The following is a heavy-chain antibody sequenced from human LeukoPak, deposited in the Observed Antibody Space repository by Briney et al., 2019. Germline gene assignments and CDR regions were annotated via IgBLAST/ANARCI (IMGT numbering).Heavy chain of an antibody. J-gene: IGHJ4*02. CDR2: ISYDGSNK. D-gene: IGHD1-26*01. CDR1: GFTLSSYA. V-gene: IGHV3-30*04. Sequence: GRSLRLSCAASGFTLSSYAMHWVRQAPGKGLEWVAVISYDGSNKYYADSVKGRFTISRDNSKNTLYLQMNSLRAEDTAVYYCARGPYSGSYPVDYWGQGTLVTVSS. CDR3: ARGPYSGSYPVDY.